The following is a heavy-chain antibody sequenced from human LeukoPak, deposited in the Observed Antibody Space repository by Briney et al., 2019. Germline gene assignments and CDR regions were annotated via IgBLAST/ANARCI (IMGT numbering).Heavy chain of an antibody. J-gene: IGHJ4*02. CDR1: GGSISSSSYY. Sequence: PSETLSLTCVVSGGSISSSSYYWAWIRQPQGKGLEWLGSIYHSGSTYYSPSLKSRLTMSVDTSKNQFSLKLSSLTAADTAVYYCARLRSNYYQSTGYFDNWGQGTLVTVSS. D-gene: IGHD3-22*01. CDR3: ARLRSNYYQSTGYFDN. V-gene: IGHV4-39*01. CDR2: IYHSGST.